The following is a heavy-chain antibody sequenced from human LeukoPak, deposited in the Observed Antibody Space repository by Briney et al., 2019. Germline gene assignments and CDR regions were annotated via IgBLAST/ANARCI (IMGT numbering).Heavy chain of an antibody. V-gene: IGHV5-51*01. Sequence: GESLKISCKGSGYSFTSYWIGWVRQMPGKGLEWMVIIYPGDSDTRYSPSFQGQVTISADKSISTAYLQWSSLKASDTAMYYCARAQNQWRGQYYFDYWGQGTLVTVSS. CDR2: IYPGDSDT. D-gene: IGHD6-19*01. J-gene: IGHJ4*02. CDR3: ARAQNQWRGQYYFDY. CDR1: GYSFTSYW.